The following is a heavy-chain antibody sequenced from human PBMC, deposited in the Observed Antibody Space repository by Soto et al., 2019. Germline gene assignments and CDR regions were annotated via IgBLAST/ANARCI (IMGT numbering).Heavy chain of an antibody. CDR1: GFMFRDHY. Sequence: AGSLRLSCAAAGFMFRDHYMDWVRQAPGKGLEWLGRSRSKANRYTTEYAASVTGRFIISRDSSENSLYLQMNSLKTEDTAVYYCVRGYNSFDSWGQGALVTVSS. CDR3: VRGYNSFDS. D-gene: IGHD1-20*01. V-gene: IGHV3-72*01. CDR2: SRSKANRYTT. J-gene: IGHJ4*02.